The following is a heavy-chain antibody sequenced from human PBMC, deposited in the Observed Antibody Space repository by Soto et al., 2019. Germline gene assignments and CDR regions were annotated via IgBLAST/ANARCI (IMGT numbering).Heavy chain of an antibody. Sequence: PGGSLRLSCAASGFNFNNYAMHWVRQAPGKGLEWVAVVTFDGSRTYYADSVKGRFTISRDSSNNTVSLQMNSLTNEDTAVYYCAKAGWGGDYYYGLDVWGQGTTVTV. V-gene: IGHV3-30*18. CDR3: AKAGWGGDYYYGLDV. D-gene: IGHD2-21*01. CDR1: GFNFNNYA. CDR2: VTFDGSRT. J-gene: IGHJ6*02.